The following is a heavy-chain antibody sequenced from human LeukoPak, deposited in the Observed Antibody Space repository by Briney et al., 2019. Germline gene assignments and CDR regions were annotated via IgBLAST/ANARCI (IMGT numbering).Heavy chain of an antibody. CDR2: ISYDGSNK. CDR3: ARDPPEYSYGAAPDY. D-gene: IGHD5-18*01. CDR1: GFTFSSYA. V-gene: IGHV3-30-3*01. J-gene: IGHJ4*02. Sequence: GRPLRLSCAASGFTFSSYAMHWVRQAPGKGLEWVAVISYDGSNKYYADSVKGRFTISRDNSKNTLYLQMNSLRAEDTAVYYCARDPPEYSYGAAPDYWGQGTLVTVSS.